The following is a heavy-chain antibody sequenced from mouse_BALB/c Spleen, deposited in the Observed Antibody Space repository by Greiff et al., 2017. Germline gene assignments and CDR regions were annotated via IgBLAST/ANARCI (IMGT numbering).Heavy chain of an antibody. Sequence: EVQLVESGGGLVKPGGSLKLSCAASGFAFSSYDMSWVRQTPEKRLEWVAYISSGGGSTYYPDTVKGRFTISRDNAKNTLYLQMSSLKSEDTAMYYCARNGDYGAWFAYWGQGTLVTVSA. CDR1: GFAFSSYD. CDR3: ARNGDYGAWFAY. V-gene: IGHV5-12-1*01. D-gene: IGHD2-13*01. CDR2: ISSGGGST. J-gene: IGHJ3*01.